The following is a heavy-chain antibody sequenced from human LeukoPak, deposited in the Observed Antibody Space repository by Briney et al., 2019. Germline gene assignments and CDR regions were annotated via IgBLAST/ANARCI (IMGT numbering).Heavy chain of an antibody. CDR1: GYTFTSYY. CDR2: INPSGGST. Sequence: ASVKVSCKASGYTFTSYYMHWVRQAPGQGLEWMGIINPSGGSTSYAQKFQGRVTITADKSTSTAYMELSSLRSEDTAVYYCARVAAMVRGYMGYYFDYWGQGTLVTVSS. V-gene: IGHV1-46*01. J-gene: IGHJ4*02. D-gene: IGHD3-10*01. CDR3: ARVAAMVRGYMGYYFDY.